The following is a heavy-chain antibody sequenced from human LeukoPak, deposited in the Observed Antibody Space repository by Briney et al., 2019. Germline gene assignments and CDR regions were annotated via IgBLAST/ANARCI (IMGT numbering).Heavy chain of an antibody. Sequence: PSETLSLTCAVYGGSFGGYYWNLIRQPPGMGLEWIGEINESGSTNYNPSLKSRVTISVDTPKRQFSPKLSSVTAADTAIYYCARASAYSISSGVNLWGQGTLVTVSS. D-gene: IGHD6-6*01. CDR1: GGSFGGYY. CDR2: INESGST. CDR3: ARASAYSISSGVNL. V-gene: IGHV4-34*01. J-gene: IGHJ5*02.